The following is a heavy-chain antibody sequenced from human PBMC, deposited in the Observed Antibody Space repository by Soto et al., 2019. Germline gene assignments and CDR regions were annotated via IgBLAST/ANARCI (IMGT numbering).Heavy chain of an antibody. D-gene: IGHD2-15*01. CDR2: ISGSGGST. Sequence: GGSLRLSCAASAFTFSSYAVSWVRQAPGKGLEWVSAISGSGGSTYHADSVKGRFTISRDNSKNTLYLQMNSLRAEDTAVYYCARRRGYCSGGSCYSGRDYYYYMDVWGKGTTVTVS. CDR1: AFTFSSYA. J-gene: IGHJ6*03. CDR3: ARRRGYCSGGSCYSGRDYYYYMDV. V-gene: IGHV3-23*01.